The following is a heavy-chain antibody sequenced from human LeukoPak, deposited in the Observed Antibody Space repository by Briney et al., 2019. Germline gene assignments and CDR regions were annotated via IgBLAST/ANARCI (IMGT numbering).Heavy chain of an antibody. J-gene: IGHJ2*01. CDR1: GYTFTSYD. V-gene: IGHV1-8*03. D-gene: IGHD4-17*01. CDR3: AIQTSVTTGSRYFDL. CDR2: INTNSGNR. Sequence: GASVKVSCKASGYTFTSYDINWVRQATGQGLEWMGGINTNSGNRGYAQEFQGRVNIYRNTSIATSYVELSSLRSDDAVVYYCAIQTSVTTGSRYFDLWGRGTLVTVSS.